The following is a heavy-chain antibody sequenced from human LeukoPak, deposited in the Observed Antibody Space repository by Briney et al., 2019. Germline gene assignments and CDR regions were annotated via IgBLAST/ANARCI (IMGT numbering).Heavy chain of an antibody. Sequence: SETLSLTCTVSGGSISSSRYYWGWIRQPPGKGLEWIGNIYYSGSTYYNPSLKSRVTISVDTSKNQFSLKLSSVTAAGTAVYYCARVVPAATYFDYWGQGTLVTVSS. CDR1: GGSISSSRYY. D-gene: IGHD2-2*01. CDR3: ARVVPAATYFDY. J-gene: IGHJ4*02. V-gene: IGHV4-39*07. CDR2: IYYSGST.